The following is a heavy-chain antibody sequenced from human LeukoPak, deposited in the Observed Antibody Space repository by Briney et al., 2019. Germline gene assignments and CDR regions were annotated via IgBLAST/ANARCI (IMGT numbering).Heavy chain of an antibody. D-gene: IGHD1-26*01. CDR1: GASVGSAGYH. J-gene: IGHJ4*02. CDR3: ARTQSQSGSYRYYFGY. Sequence: PSETLSLTCTVSGASVGSAGYHWRWIRQPPGGGLEWLGYIYYISNTNYNPSLKSRVTMSVDPSKNQFSLKLNSVTAADTAVYYCARTQSQSGSYRYYFGYWGQGTLVTVSS. CDR2: IYYISNT. V-gene: IGHV4-61*08.